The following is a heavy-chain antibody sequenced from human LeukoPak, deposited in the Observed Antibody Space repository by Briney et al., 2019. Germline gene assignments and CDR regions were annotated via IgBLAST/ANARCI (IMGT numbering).Heavy chain of an antibody. CDR3: ARELIAAAGTGTHYYYYYGMDV. V-gene: IGHV3-30-3*01. Sequence: GGSLRLSCAASGFTFSSYWMHWVRQAPGKGLEWVAVISYDGSNKYYADSVKGRFTISRDNSKNTLYLQMNSLRAEDTAVYYCARELIAAAGTGTHYYYYYGMDVWGQGTTVTVSS. CDR2: ISYDGSNK. D-gene: IGHD6-13*01. J-gene: IGHJ6*02. CDR1: GFTFSSYW.